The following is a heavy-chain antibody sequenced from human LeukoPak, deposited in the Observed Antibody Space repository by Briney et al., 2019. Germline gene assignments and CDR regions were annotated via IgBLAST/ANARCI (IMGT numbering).Heavy chain of an antibody. Sequence: PGGSLRLSCAGSGFTFSDNWMHWVRQAPGKGLVWVSRIEGDGTGTVYADSVKGRFTISRDNAKNTLHLQMNSLRAEDTAVYYCTRDYYYRMDVWGKGTTVTVSS. J-gene: IGHJ6*04. V-gene: IGHV3-74*01. CDR1: GFTFSDNW. CDR2: IEGDGTGT. CDR3: TRDYYYRMDV.